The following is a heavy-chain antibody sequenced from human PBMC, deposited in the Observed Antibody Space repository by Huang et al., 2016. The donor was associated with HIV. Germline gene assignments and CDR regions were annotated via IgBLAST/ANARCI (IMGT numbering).Heavy chain of an antibody. D-gene: IGHD1-1*01. CDR3: ARDATTNPRGWFDP. Sequence: QVHLEPWGAGLLESAETLSLTCAVYGGSLRDYYWSWLRQPPGKGLEWIGEINHLGSSNYNPGLRSRVSITVDGAKKQFALKLKSVTDADTAIYYWARDATTNPRGWFDPWGQGTLGTVSS. J-gene: IGHJ5*02. CDR2: INHLGSS. V-gene: IGHV4-34*02. CDR1: GGSLRDYY.